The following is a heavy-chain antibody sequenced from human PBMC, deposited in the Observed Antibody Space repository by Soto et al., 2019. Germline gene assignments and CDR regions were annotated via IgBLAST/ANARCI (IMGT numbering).Heavy chain of an antibody. Sequence: EVHLVESGGGLVQPGGSLRLSCTASGVTFSSYWMHWIRQAPGKGLVWVSHIKSDGSSTSYADSVKGRFTISRDNAKNTLELQMNSLRAEDTAVYYCARDNGWDFDYWGQGTLVTVSS. CDR1: GVTFSSYW. J-gene: IGHJ4*02. CDR2: IKSDGSST. CDR3: ARDNGWDFDY. D-gene: IGHD1-26*01. V-gene: IGHV3-74*01.